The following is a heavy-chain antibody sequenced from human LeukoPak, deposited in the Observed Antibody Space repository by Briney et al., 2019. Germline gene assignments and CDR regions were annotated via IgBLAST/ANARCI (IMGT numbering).Heavy chain of an antibody. V-gene: IGHV3-15*01. CDR1: GFNFQYAW. CDR3: TSLVGSPTY. Sequence: PGGSLRLSCAGSGFNFQYAWMTWVRQAPGKGPVWVGRIKSKRDGETTDYTTLVKSRFSISRDDSKNTVYLQMNSLRTEDTAVYYCTSLVGSPTYWGQGTLVAVSP. J-gene: IGHJ4*02. CDR2: IKSKRDGETT. D-gene: IGHD4-23*01.